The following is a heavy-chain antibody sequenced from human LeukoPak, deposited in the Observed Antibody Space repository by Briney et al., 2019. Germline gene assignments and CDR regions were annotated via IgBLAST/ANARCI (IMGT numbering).Heavy chain of an antibody. CDR3: TTDRWAVVVPAAELNWFDP. CDR1: GFTFSNAW. Sequence: GGSLRLSCAASGFTFSNAWMSWVRQAPGKGLEWVGRIKSKTDGGTTDYAAPVKGRFTISRDDSKNTLYLQMNSLKTEDTAVYYCTTDRWAVVVPAAELNWFDPWGQGTLVTVSS. CDR2: IKSKTDGGTT. J-gene: IGHJ5*02. V-gene: IGHV3-15*01. D-gene: IGHD2-2*01.